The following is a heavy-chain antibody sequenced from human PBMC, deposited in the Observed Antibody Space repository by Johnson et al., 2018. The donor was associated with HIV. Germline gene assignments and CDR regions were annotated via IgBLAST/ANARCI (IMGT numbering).Heavy chain of an antibody. V-gene: IGHV3-7*01. D-gene: IGHD1-26*01. CDR1: GFTFSGYW. CDR3: AKPEKGSYFSTGLSRGAFDI. J-gene: IGHJ3*02. Sequence: EVQLVESGGGLVQPGGSLRLSCAASGFTFSGYWMSWVRQAPGKGLEWVANIKQDGSEKYYLDSVKGRFTISRDNAKNTRYLQMNSLRAEDTAVYYCAKPEKGSYFSTGLSRGAFDIWGQGTMVTVSS. CDR2: IKQDGSEK.